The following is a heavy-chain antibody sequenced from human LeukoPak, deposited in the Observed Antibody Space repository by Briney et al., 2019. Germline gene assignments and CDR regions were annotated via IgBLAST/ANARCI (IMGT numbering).Heavy chain of an antibody. D-gene: IGHD3-10*01. J-gene: IGHJ4*02. CDR1: DGFYY. Sequence: SETLSLTCTVSDGFYYWSWIRQPPGKGLEWIGNIYTTGGANYNPSLKSRVTMSVDTSKNQFSLKLSSVTAADTAVYYCARDQSRGYYFDYWGQGTLVTVSS. V-gene: IGHV4-4*09. CDR2: IYTTGGA. CDR3: ARDQSRGYYFDY.